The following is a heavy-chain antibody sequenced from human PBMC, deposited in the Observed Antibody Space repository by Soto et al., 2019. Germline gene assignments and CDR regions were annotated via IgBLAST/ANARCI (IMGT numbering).Heavy chain of an antibody. CDR2: FDPEDGET. J-gene: IGHJ6*02. Sequence: ASVKVSCKVSGYTLTELSMHWVRQAPGKGLEWMGGFDPEDGETIYAQKFQGRVTMTEDTSTDTAYMELSSLRSEDTAVYYCARYRMDTPPECELLSQINYYYGMDVWGQGTTVTVSS. V-gene: IGHV1-24*01. D-gene: IGHD1-26*01. CDR1: GYTLTELS. CDR3: ARYRMDTPPECELLSQINYYYGMDV.